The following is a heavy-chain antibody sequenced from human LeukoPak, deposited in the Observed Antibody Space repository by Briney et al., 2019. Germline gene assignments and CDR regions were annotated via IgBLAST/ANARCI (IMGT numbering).Heavy chain of an antibody. CDR1: GFTFSSYG. V-gene: IGHV3-30*02. Sequence: PGGSLRLSCAASGFTFSSYGMNWVRQAPGKGLEWVAFMRYDGSNKYYADSVKGRFTFSRDNSKNTLYLQMNSLRAEDTAVYYCARGPNYGDSFPNWYFDLWGRGTLVTVSS. D-gene: IGHD4-17*01. CDR2: MRYDGSNK. CDR3: ARGPNYGDSFPNWYFDL. J-gene: IGHJ2*01.